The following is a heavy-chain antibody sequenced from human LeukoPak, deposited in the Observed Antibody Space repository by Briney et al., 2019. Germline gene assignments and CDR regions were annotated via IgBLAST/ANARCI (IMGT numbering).Heavy chain of an antibody. J-gene: IGHJ4*02. CDR3: ARGVSTIFGVVTPSYFDY. V-gene: IGHV1-69*05. CDR1: GGTFSSYA. CDR2: IIPIFGTA. Sequence: ASVKVSCEASGGTFSSYAISWVRQAPGQGLEWMGGIIPIFGTANYAQKFQGRVTITTDESTSTAYMELSSLRSEDTAVYYCARGVSTIFGVVTPSYFDYWGQGTLVTVSS. D-gene: IGHD3-3*01.